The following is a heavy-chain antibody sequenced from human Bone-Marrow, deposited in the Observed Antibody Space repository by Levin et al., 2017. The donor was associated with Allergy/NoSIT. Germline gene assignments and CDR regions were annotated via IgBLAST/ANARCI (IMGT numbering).Heavy chain of an antibody. V-gene: IGHV4-59*01. D-gene: IGHD4-17*01. CDR2: IHYSGST. CDR3: ARVARDPVTTYFRYFDY. J-gene: IGHJ4*02. Sequence: SETLSLTCTVSGDTISSYSWSWIRQPPGKGLEWIGYIHYSGSTNYNPSLKRRVSMSVDTSKDQFSLKLSSVTAADTAVYYCARVARDPVTTYFRYFDYWGQGTLVTVSS. CDR1: GDTISSYS.